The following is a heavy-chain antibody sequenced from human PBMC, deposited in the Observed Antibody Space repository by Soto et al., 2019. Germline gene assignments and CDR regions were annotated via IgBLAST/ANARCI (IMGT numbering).Heavy chain of an antibody. CDR3: ARDHPDIVVVPAASPNYYYYYYMDV. V-gene: IGHV3-11*01. CDR2: ISSSGSTI. D-gene: IGHD2-2*01. Sequence: GGSLRLSCAASGFTFSDYYMSWIRQAPGKGLEWVSYISSSGSTIYYADSVKGRFTISRDNAKNSLYLQMNSLRAEDTAVYYCARDHPDIVVVPAASPNYYYYYYMDVWGKGTTVTVSS. CDR1: GFTFSDYY. J-gene: IGHJ6*03.